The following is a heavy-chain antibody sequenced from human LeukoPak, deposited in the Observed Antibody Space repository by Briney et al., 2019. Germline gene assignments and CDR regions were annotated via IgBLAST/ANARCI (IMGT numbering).Heavy chain of an antibody. D-gene: IGHD2-15*01. CDR1: GFTFSSYA. Sequence: GGSLRLSCAASGFTFSSYAMHWVRQAPGKGLEWVAVISYDGSNKYYADSVKGRFTISRDNSKNTLYLQMNSLRAEDTAVYYCAREVLYSLDYWGQGTLVTVSS. CDR2: ISYDGSNK. J-gene: IGHJ4*02. CDR3: AREVLYSLDY. V-gene: IGHV3-30-3*01.